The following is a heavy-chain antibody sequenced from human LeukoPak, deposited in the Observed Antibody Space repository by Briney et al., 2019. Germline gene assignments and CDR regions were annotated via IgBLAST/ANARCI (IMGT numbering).Heavy chain of an antibody. V-gene: IGHV3-30*04. Sequence: PGGSLRLSCAASGFTFSSYAMHWVRQAPGKGLEWVAVISYDGSNKYYADSVKGRFTISRDNSENTLYLQMNSLRAEDTAVYYCARDRDSSGYYLGYWGQGTLVTVSS. D-gene: IGHD3-22*01. CDR1: GFTFSSYA. CDR3: ARDRDSSGYYLGY. CDR2: ISYDGSNK. J-gene: IGHJ4*02.